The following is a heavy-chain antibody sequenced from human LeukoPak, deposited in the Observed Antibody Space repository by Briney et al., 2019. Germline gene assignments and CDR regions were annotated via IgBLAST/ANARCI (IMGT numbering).Heavy chain of an antibody. CDR2: MSDDGNNK. J-gene: IGHJ4*02. Sequence: PGGSLRLSCAASGFTFSNYGMHWVRQAPGKGLEWVAVMSDDGNNKYYADFVKGRFTISRDNFKNTLYLQMNSLRTEDTAVYYCARPRTINWKSPNDYWGQGTLVTVSS. D-gene: IGHD1-1*01. CDR1: GFTFSNYG. CDR3: ARPRTINWKSPNDY. V-gene: IGHV3-30*03.